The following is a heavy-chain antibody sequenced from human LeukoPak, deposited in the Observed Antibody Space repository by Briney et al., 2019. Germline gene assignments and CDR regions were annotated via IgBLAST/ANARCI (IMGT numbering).Heavy chain of an antibody. D-gene: IGHD6-25*01. CDR2: IIPIFGTE. V-gene: IGHV1-69*05. CDR1: GGTFSSYA. J-gene: IGHJ6*03. CDR3: ARDGYWDRRSMDV. Sequence: GASVTVSCKASGGTFSSYAISWVGQAPGQGLEWMGGIIPIFGTENYAQKFQGRVTITTDESTSTAYMELSSLRSEDTAVYYCARDGYWDRRSMDVWGKGTTVTVSS.